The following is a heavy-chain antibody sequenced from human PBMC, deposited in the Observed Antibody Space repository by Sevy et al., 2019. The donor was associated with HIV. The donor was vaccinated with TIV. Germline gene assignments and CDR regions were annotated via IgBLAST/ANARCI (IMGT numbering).Heavy chain of an antibody. CDR2: TGGRGGAT. CDR1: GFPFSSYA. Sequence: GESLKISCAASGFPFSSYAMNWVRQGPGKGLEWVSATGGRGGATYYADSVKGRFTISRDNSKNTLYLQMDSLRAEDTAVYYCAKDVVAVVGDAFDVWGQGTMVNVSS. J-gene: IGHJ3*01. V-gene: IGHV3-23*01. CDR3: AKDVVAVVGDAFDV. D-gene: IGHD2-15*01.